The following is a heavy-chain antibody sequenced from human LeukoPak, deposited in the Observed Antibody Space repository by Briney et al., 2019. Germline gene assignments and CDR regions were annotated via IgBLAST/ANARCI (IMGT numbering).Heavy chain of an antibody. J-gene: IGHJ6*03. CDR2: ISSSSSTI. CDR3: ARALEDHYYYYMDV. Sequence: GGSLRLSCAASGFTFSSDSMNWVRQAPGEGLEWVSYISSSSSTIYYADSGKGRFTISRDNAKNPPYLPMNSLRAEDTAVYYCARALEDHYYYYMDVWGKGTTVTVSS. D-gene: IGHD5-24*01. V-gene: IGHV3-48*01. CDR1: GFTFSSDS.